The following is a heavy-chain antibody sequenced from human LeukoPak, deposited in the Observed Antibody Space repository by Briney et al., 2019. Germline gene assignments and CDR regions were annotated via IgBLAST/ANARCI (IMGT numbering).Heavy chain of an antibody. J-gene: IGHJ4*02. CDR2: IYYSGST. V-gene: IGHV4-39*01. CDR1: GGSISSSSYY. CDR3: ARQGRTDN. Sequence: SETLSLTCTVSGGSISSSSYYWGWIRQPPGKGLEWIGSIYYSGSTYYNPSLKSRVTISVDTSKNQFSLKLSSVTAADTAVYYCARQGRTDNWGQGTLVTVSS. D-gene: IGHD2-2*01.